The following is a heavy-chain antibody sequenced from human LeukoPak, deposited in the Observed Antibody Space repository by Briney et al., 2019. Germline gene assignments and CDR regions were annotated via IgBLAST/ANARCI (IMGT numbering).Heavy chain of an antibody. CDR2: INHSGST. CDR3: ARLTVVPAAKVPRYYYYYGMDV. Sequence: SETLSLTCTVSGGSITSGTYYWSWIRQPPGKGLEWIGEINHSGSTNYNPSLKSRVTISVDTSKNQFSLKLSSVTAADTAVYYCARLTVVPAAKVPRYYYYYGMDVWGQGTTVTVSS. J-gene: IGHJ6*02. D-gene: IGHD2-2*01. CDR1: GGSITSGTYY. V-gene: IGHV4-39*07.